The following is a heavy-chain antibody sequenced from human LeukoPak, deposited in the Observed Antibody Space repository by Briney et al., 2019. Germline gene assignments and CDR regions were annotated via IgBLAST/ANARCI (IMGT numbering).Heavy chain of an antibody. J-gene: IGHJ4*02. CDR1: GGSISSGGYY. V-gene: IGHV4-31*03. CDR2: IYYSGST. CDR3: ARGDHCSGGSCPIFDY. D-gene: IGHD2-15*01. Sequence: SQTLSLTCTVSGGSISSGGYYWSWIRQHPGKGLEWIGYIYYSGSTYYNPSLKSRVTISVDTSKNQFSLKLSSVTAADTAVYYCARGDHCSGGSCPIFDYWGQGTLVTVSS.